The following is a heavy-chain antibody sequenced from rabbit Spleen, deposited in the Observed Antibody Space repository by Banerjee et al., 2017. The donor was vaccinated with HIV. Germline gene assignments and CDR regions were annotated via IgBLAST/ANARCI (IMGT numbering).Heavy chain of an antibody. V-gene: IGHV1S45*01. Sequence: QEQLEESGGDLVKPEGSLTLTCTASGFSFSSSYYMCWVRQASGKGLEWIGCINSGSASTWYASWVNGRFTISKTSSTTVTLQMTSLTAADTATYFCARDLAAWNSGSYAFNLWGQGTLVTVS. CDR2: INSGSAST. CDR3: ARDLAAWNSGSYAFNL. J-gene: IGHJ4*01. D-gene: IGHD1-1*01. CDR1: GFSFSSSYY.